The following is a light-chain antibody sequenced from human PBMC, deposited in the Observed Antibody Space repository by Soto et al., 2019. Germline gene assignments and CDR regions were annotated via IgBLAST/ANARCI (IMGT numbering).Light chain of an antibody. CDR3: SSYASTSTAV. CDR2: EVN. J-gene: IGLJ1*01. V-gene: IGLV2-14*01. CDR1: SSDVGAYNY. Sequence: QSVLTQPASVSGSPGQSITISSTGTSSDVGAYNYVSWYQQHPGKAPKLMIYEVNYRPSGVSNRFSGSKSGITASLTISGLQAEDEADYYCSSYASTSTAVFGTGPRSPS.